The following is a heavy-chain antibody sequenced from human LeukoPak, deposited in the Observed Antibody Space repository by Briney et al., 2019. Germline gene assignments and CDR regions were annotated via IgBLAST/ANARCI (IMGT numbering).Heavy chain of an antibody. Sequence: SETLSLTCAVYGGSFSGYYWSWIRQPPGKGLEWIGEINHSGSTNYNPSLKSRVTISVDTSKNQFSLKLSSVTAADTAVYYCARGPSGSQLVGGAYFDYWGQGTLVTVSS. J-gene: IGHJ4*02. D-gene: IGHD6-6*01. CDR2: INHSGST. V-gene: IGHV4-34*01. CDR3: ARGPSGSQLVGGAYFDY. CDR1: GGSFSGYY.